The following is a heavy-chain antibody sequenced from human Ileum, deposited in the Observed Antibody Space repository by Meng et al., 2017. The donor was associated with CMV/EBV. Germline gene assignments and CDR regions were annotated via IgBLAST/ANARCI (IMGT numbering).Heavy chain of an antibody. CDR3: ARDNYG. D-gene: IGHD4-11*01. Sequence: GESLKISCAVSGFTVSNNYMSWVRQAPGKGLEWVSVIYSDGSTYYADSVKGRFTISRDNPKNTVYLQMNSLRAEDTAVYYCARDNYGWGQGTLATVSS. CDR2: IYSDGST. J-gene: IGHJ4*02. V-gene: IGHV3-66*02. CDR1: GFTVSNNY.